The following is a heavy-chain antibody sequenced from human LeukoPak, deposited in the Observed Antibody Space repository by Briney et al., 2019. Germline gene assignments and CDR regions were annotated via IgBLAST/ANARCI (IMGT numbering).Heavy chain of an antibody. CDR1: GFSFSSYA. J-gene: IGHJ4*02. V-gene: IGHV3-23*01. CDR3: AKRNTMVRGGPCFDY. Sequence: GGSLRLSCAASGFSFSSYAMNWVRQAPGKGLEWVSIIFGNGDTTYYADAVKGRFTVSRDNSKDTLYLQMNDLRPDDTAIYYCAKRNTMVRGGPCFDYWGQGLLVTVSS. D-gene: IGHD3-10*01. CDR2: IFGNGDTT.